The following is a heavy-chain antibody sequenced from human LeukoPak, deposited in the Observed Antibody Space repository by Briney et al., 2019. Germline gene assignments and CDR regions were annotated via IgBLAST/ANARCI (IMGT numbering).Heavy chain of an antibody. CDR1: GGSIIGYY. CDR3: ARSRVWSDYWGYFDY. CDR2: IYHSGST. V-gene: IGHV4-59*01. Sequence: SETLSLTCTVSGGSIIGYYWDWIRQPPGKGLDWIGYIYHSGSTNYNPSLKSRVTISVDTSKTQISLKLRAVTAADTAVYYCARSRVWSDYWGYFDYWGQGTLVTVSS. D-gene: IGHD3-3*01. J-gene: IGHJ4*02.